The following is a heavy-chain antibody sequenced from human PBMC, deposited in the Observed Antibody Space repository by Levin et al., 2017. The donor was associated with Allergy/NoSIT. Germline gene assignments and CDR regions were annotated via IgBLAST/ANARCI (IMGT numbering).Heavy chain of an antibody. CDR3: AKSYYYGMDV. CDR2: ISYDGSNK. Sequence: PGGSLRLSCAASGFTFSSYGMHWVRQAPGKGLEWVAVISYDGSNKYYADSVKGRFTISRDNSKNTLYLQMNSLRAEDTAVYYCAKSYYYGMDVWGQGTTVTVSS. V-gene: IGHV3-30*18. CDR1: GFTFSSYG. J-gene: IGHJ6*02.